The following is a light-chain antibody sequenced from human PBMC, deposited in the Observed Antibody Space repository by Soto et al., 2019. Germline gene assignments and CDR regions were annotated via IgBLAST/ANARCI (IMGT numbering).Light chain of an antibody. V-gene: IGKV3-20*01. CDR2: GAS. Sequence: PGTLSLSPGERATLSCRASQSVSSSYLAWYQQKPGQAPRLLIYGASSRATGIPDRFSGSGSGTDFTLTISSLQSEDFAVYYCQQYNNWPPITFGQGTRLEI. CDR1: QSVSSSY. J-gene: IGKJ5*01. CDR3: QQYNNWPPIT.